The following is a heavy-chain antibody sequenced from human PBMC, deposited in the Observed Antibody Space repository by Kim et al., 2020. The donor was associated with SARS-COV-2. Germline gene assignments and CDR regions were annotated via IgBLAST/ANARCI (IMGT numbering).Heavy chain of an antibody. CDR3: AKVRVDYSNYGAFDY. CDR1: GFTFSSYS. J-gene: IGHJ4*02. V-gene: IGHV3-21*01. Sequence: GGSLRLSCAASGFTFSSYSMNWVRQAPGKGLEWVSSITSGSSYIYYADSMKGRFTVSRDNAKSSLYLQMNSLRAEDTAVYYCAKVRVDYSNYGAFDYWGQGTLVTVSS. CDR2: ITSGSSYI. D-gene: IGHD4-4*01.